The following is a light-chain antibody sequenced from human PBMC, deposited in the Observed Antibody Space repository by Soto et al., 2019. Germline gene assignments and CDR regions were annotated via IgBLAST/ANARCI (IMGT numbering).Light chain of an antibody. CDR1: SGSIASNY. J-gene: IGLJ2*01. CDR2: EDN. Sequence: NFMLTQPHSVSESPGQTVTISCTRSSGSIASNYVQWYQQRPGSAPTTVIYEDNQRPSGVPDRFSGSIDSSSNSASLTISGLKTEDEADYYCQSYDSKYVVFGGGTKVTVL. V-gene: IGLV6-57*03. CDR3: QSYDSKYVV.